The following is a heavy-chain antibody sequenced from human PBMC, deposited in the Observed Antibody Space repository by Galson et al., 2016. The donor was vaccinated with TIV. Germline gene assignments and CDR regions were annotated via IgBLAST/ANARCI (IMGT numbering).Heavy chain of an antibody. Sequence: SVKVSCKASGATFNKYAISWVRQAPGQGLEGMGGIIPIFGTANYAQKFQGRVTITADEFPSAAYMELNSLRSEDTAVYYCARGSGDTYYYFGVDVWGQGTTVTVSS. CDR1: GATFNKYA. V-gene: IGHV1-69*13. D-gene: IGHD4-17*01. CDR3: ARGSGDTYYYFGVDV. J-gene: IGHJ6*02. CDR2: IIPIFGTA.